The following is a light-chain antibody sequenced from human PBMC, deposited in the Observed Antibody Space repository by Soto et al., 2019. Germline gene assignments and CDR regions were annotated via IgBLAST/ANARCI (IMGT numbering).Light chain of an antibody. CDR2: LNSDGSH. V-gene: IGLV4-69*01. CDR3: QTWGTGIHVV. CDR1: SGHSSYA. Sequence: QSVLTQSPSASASLGASVKLTCTLSSGHSSYAIAWHQQQPEKGPRYLMKLNSDGSHSKGDGIPVRFSGSSSGAERYLTISSLQSEDEADYYCQTWGTGIHVVFGGGTKVTVL. J-gene: IGLJ2*01.